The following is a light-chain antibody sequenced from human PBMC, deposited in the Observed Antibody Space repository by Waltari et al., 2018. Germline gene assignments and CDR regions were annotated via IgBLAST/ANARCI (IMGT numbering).Light chain of an antibody. CDR2: EVS. CDR1: QSLLHSDGKTY. CDR3: MQALQTSWT. Sequence: DIVMTQTPLSLSVTPGQPASISCIPSQSLLHSDGKTYLYWYLQKPGPSPQLLIYEVSRRFSGVPDRFSGSGSGTDFTLKISRVEAEDVGVYYCMQALQTSWTFGQGTKVEIK. J-gene: IGKJ1*01. V-gene: IGKV2-29*02.